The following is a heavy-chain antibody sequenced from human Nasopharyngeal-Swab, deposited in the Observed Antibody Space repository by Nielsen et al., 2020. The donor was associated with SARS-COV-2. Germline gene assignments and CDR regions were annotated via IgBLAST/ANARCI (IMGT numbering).Heavy chain of an antibody. CDR1: GFTFSSYW. V-gene: IGHV3-74*01. CDR3: AREADEGLAYFDY. Sequence: GESLKISCAASGFTFSSYWMHWVRQAPGKGLVWVSRINSDGSSTSYADSVKGRFTISRDNAKNTLYLQMNSLRAEDTAVYYCAREADEGLAYFDYWGQGTLVTVSS. D-gene: IGHD3-16*01. CDR2: INSDGSST. J-gene: IGHJ4*02.